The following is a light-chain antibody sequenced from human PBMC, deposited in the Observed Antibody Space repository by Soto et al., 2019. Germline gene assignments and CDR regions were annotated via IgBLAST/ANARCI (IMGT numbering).Light chain of an antibody. CDR2: AAS. J-gene: IGKJ1*01. V-gene: IGKV1-39*01. Sequence: DIQMTQSPSSLSASVGDRVTITCRASQSISSYLNWYQQKPGKAPELLIYAASSLQSGVPSRFSGSGSGTGFTLTISSLQPEDFATYYCQQSYRTPPSFGQGTKVEI. CDR3: QQSYRTPPS. CDR1: QSISSY.